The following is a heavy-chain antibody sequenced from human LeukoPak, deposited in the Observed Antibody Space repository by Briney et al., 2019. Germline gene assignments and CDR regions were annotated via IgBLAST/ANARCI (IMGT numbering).Heavy chain of an antibody. V-gene: IGHV3-21*04. D-gene: IGHD1-26*01. CDR3: VRDRGTYRPIDY. CDR1: AFSLNAYN. CDR2: ISYTGTYI. J-gene: IGHJ4*02. Sequence: GGSLRLSCAASAFSLNAYNMNWVRQAPGKGLEWVSSISYTGTYIYYADSVKGRFTISRDNAQNSLYLQMNSLRAEGTAIYYCVRDRGTYRPIDYWGQGTLVTVSS.